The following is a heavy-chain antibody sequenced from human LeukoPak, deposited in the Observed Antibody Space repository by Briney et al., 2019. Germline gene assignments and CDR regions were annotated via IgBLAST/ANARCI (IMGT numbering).Heavy chain of an antibody. CDR3: ASFGAGGPPFDY. J-gene: IGHJ4*02. CDR2: IYYSGST. Sequence: SETLSLTCTVSGGPISSYYWSWIRPPPGKGLEWIGYIYYSGSTNYNPSLKSRGTISVDTSKTQFSLKLSSVTAADTAVYYCASFGAGGPPFDYWGQGTLVTVSS. V-gene: IGHV4-59*01. CDR1: GGPISSYY. D-gene: IGHD3-10*01.